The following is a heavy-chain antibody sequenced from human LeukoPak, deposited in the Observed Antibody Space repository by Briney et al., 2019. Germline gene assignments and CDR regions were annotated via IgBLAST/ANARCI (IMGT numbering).Heavy chain of an antibody. CDR2: INPNSGGT. D-gene: IGHD6-13*01. CDR3: ARGYIAAAGTIDY. V-gene: IGHV1-2*06. CDR1: GYTFTGYY. Sequence: ASVKVSCKASGYTFTGYYIHWVRQAPGQGLEWMGRINPNSGGTNYAQKFQGRVTMTRDTSISTAYMELSRLRSDDAAVYYCARGYIAAAGTIDYWGQGTLVTVSS. J-gene: IGHJ4*02.